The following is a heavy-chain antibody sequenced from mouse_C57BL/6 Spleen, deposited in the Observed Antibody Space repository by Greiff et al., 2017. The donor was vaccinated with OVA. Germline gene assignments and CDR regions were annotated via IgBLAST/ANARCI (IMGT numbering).Heavy chain of an antibody. CDR2: FYPGSGST. CDR3: APYDYDYYYAMDY. D-gene: IGHD2-4*01. J-gene: IGHJ4*01. Sequence: VQLQQPGAELVKPGASVKMSCKASGYTFTSYWITWVKQRPGQGLEWIGDFYPGSGSTNYNEKFKSKATLTVDTASSTAYMQLSSLTSEDSAVYYCAPYDYDYYYAMDYWGQGTSVTVSS. CDR1: GYTFTSYW. V-gene: IGHV1-55*01.